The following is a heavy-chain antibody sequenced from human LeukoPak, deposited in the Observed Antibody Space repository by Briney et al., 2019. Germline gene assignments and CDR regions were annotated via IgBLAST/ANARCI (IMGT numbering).Heavy chain of an antibody. V-gene: IGHV4-30-4*08. J-gene: IGHJ2*01. CDR2: IYYSGST. CDR1: GGSISSGDYY. Sequence: PSQTLSLTCTVSGGSISSGDYYWSWIRQPPGKGLEWIGYIYYSGSTYYNPSLKSRVTISVDTSKNQFSLKLSSVTAADTAVYSCARLQLRYWYFDLWGRGTLVTVSS. D-gene: IGHD1-7*01. CDR3: ARLQLRYWYFDL.